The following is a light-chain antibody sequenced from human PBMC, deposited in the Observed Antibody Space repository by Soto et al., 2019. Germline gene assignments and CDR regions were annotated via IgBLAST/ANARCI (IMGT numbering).Light chain of an antibody. J-gene: IGLJ1*01. Sequence: QSVLTQPASVSGSPGQSITISCTGTSCDVGSYNLVSWYQQHAGKAHKLMIYDRSKRPSGVSNRFSGSKSGNTAAMTISRFEAEDDADYYGCSDAGSIAVFGTGTKVTVL. CDR1: SCDVGSYNL. CDR3: CSDAGSIAV. CDR2: DRS. V-gene: IGLV2-23*01.